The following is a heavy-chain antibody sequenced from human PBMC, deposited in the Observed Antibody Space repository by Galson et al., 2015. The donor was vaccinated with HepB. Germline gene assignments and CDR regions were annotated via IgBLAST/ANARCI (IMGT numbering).Heavy chain of an antibody. V-gene: IGHV4-34*01. J-gene: IGHJ4*02. CDR2: INHSGST. CDR1: GGSFSGYY. CDR3: ARGQIDNGSSSRPFDY. D-gene: IGHD6-6*01. Sequence: SETLSLTCAVYGGSFSGYYWSWIRQPPGKGLEWIGEINHSGSTNYNPSLKSRVTISVDTSKNQFSLKQSSVTAADTAVYYCARGQIDNGSSSRPFDYWGQGTLVTVSS.